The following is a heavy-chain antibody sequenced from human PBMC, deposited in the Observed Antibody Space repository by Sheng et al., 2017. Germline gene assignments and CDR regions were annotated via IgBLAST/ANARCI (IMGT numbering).Heavy chain of an antibody. CDR1: GFTFSNYG. CDR2: IWHDGSHQ. V-gene: IGHV3-33*01. D-gene: IGHD3-10*01. J-gene: IGHJ4*02. CDR3: AGSYYGSGRNYY. Sequence: QVQLVESGGGVVQPRRSLRLSCIASGFTFSNYGMHWVRQAPGKGLEWVAVIWHDGSHQYYADSVKGRFTISRDNSKNTVYLQMNSLRGEDTAVYYCAGSYYGSGRNYYWGQGTLVTVSS.